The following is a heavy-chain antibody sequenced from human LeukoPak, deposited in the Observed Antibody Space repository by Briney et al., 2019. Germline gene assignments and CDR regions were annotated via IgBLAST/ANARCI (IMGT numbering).Heavy chain of an antibody. CDR1: GFTFSSYA. CDR2: ISSNGGST. Sequence: GGSLRLSCAAPGFTFSSYAMHWVRQAPGKGLGYVSAISSNGGSTYYANSVKGRFTISRDNSKNTLYLQMGSLRAEDMAVYYCARADYYGSGSYDYWGQGTLVTVSS. V-gene: IGHV3-64*01. D-gene: IGHD3-10*01. CDR3: ARADYYGSGSYDY. J-gene: IGHJ4*02.